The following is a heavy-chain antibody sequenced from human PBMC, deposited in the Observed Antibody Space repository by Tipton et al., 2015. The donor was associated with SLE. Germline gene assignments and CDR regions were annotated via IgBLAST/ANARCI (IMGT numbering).Heavy chain of an antibody. CDR2: IRYDGSNK. Sequence: SLRLSCAASGFTFSSYGMHWVRQAPGKGLEWVAFIRYDGSNKYYADSVKGRFTISRDNSKNTLYLQMNSLRAEDTAVYYCARASIAAAGYYFDCWGQGSLVTVSS. CDR3: ARASIAAAGYYFDC. V-gene: IGHV3-30*02. J-gene: IGHJ4*02. D-gene: IGHD6-13*01. CDR1: GFTFSSYG.